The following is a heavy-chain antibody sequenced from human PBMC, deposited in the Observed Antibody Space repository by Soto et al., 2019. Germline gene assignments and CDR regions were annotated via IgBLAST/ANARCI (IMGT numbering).Heavy chain of an antibody. CDR1: GFTFSSYW. CDR3: AREGFRGVMSYDGIDV. CDR2: IKQDGSEK. J-gene: IGHJ6*02. D-gene: IGHD3-16*01. V-gene: IGHV3-7*04. Sequence: EVQLVESGGGLVQPGGSLRLSCAASGFTFSSYWMSWVRQAPGKGLEWVANIKQDGSEKYYVDSVKGRFTISRDNAKNSLYLQMNSLRAEDTAVYYCAREGFRGVMSYDGIDVWGQGTTVTVSS.